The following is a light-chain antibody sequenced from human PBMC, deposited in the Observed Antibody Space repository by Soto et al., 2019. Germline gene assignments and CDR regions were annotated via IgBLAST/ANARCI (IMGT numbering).Light chain of an antibody. CDR2: AAS. V-gene: IGKV1-39*01. CDR3: QQTDSPPRT. Sequence: DIQMTQSPSSLSASVGDRVTITCRASQSVSTYLNWFQQKPEKAPKLLISAASSLQSGVPSRFSGSGYGTDFTLTVSSLQVEDFAIYYCQQTDSPPRTVGQGTEVEI. CDR1: QSVSTY. J-gene: IGKJ1*01.